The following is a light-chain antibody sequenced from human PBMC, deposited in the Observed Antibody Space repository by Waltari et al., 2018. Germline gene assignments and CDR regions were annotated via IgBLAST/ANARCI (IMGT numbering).Light chain of an antibody. CDR2: DDN. Sequence: QSALTQPASVSGSPGQSITISCTGTSSDVGMLKLVSWYQQYPGKHPKVMIYDDNRRPSGVSDRFSGSKSGNTASLTISGVQAEDEADYYCCSYAGSYTWVFGGGTKLTVL. J-gene: IGLJ3*02. CDR3: CSYAGSYTWV. CDR1: SSDVGMLKL. V-gene: IGLV2-23*01.